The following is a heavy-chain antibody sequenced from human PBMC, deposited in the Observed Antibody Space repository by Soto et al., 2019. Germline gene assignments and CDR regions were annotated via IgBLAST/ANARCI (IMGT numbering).Heavy chain of an antibody. CDR2: ISYSGNT. D-gene: IGHD2-8*01. CDR3: ARAPMVLSRSYFDS. CDR1: GGSISNFY. J-gene: IGHJ4*02. Sequence: SETLSLTCTVSGGSISNFYWSWIRQPPGKGLEWIGYISYSGNTNYNPSLNSRVSISVDTSKNQLSLNLTSVTAADTAVYYCARAPMVLSRSYFDSWGQGTPVTVSS. V-gene: IGHV4-59*01.